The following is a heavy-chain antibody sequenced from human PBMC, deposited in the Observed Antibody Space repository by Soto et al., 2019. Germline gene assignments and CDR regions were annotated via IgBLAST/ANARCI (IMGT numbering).Heavy chain of an antibody. CDR3: ARQDYYDSSGYSVGPFDY. V-gene: IGHV1-69*13. Sequence: ASVKVSCKASGGTFSSYAISWVRQAPGQGLEWMGGIIPIFGTANYAQKFQGRVTITADESTSTAYMELSSLRSEDTAVYYCARQDYYDSSGYSVGPFDYWGQGTLVTVSS. D-gene: IGHD3-22*01. J-gene: IGHJ4*02. CDR2: IIPIFGTA. CDR1: GGTFSSYA.